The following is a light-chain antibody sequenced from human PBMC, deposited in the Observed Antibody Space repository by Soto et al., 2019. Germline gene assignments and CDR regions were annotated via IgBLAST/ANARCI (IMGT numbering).Light chain of an antibody. CDR2: DVT. Sequence: QSVLTQPASVSGSPGQSITISCTGTSSDVGAYNYVSWYHQHPGKAPKLMIYDVTNRPSGGSNRFSGSKSANTASLTISGRQDEDEEADYCSLYTSSTAQVFGGGTKLTVL. CDR3: SLYTSSTAQV. V-gene: IGLV2-14*01. J-gene: IGLJ3*02. CDR1: SSDVGAYNY.